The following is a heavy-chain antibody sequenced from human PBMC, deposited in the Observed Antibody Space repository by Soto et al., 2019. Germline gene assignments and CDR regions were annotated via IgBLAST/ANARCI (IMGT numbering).Heavy chain of an antibody. Sequence: PSETLSLTCTVSGGSISSGGYYWSWSRQHPGKGLEWIGYIYYSGSTYYNPSLKGRVTISVATSKNQFSLKLSSVTAADTAVYYCARDAALGWYDYWGQGTLVTVTS. V-gene: IGHV4-31*03. J-gene: IGHJ4*02. D-gene: IGHD2-15*01. CDR1: GGSISSGGYY. CDR2: IYYSGST. CDR3: ARDAALGWYDY.